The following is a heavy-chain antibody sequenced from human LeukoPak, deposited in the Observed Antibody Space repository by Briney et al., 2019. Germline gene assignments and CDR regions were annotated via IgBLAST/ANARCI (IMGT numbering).Heavy chain of an antibody. Sequence: PGGSLRLSCPASGFSFRDFAMTWVRPAPGKGLEWVSTVSGTGDDTYYSDTVKGRFTMSRDNSENTLDLQMNSLRVEDTAVYYCAKILRPVTSFPQFYFFGMDVWGKGATVTVSS. D-gene: IGHD4-17*01. J-gene: IGHJ6*04. V-gene: IGHV3-23*01. CDR2: VSGTGDDT. CDR3: AKILRPVTSFPQFYFFGMDV. CDR1: GFSFRDFA.